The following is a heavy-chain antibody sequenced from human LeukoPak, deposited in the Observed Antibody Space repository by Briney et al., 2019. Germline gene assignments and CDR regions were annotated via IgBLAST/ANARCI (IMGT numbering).Heavy chain of an antibody. CDR3: ASQNSGSFDY. CDR1: GYRFASYW. Sequence: GESLKISCKGSGYRFASYWIGWVCQMPGKGLEWMGIIYPGDSDTRYSPSFQGQVTISADKSISTAYLQWSSLKASDTAMYFCASQNSGSFDYWGQGTLVTVSS. J-gene: IGHJ4*02. CDR2: IYPGDSDT. D-gene: IGHD1-26*01. V-gene: IGHV5-51*01.